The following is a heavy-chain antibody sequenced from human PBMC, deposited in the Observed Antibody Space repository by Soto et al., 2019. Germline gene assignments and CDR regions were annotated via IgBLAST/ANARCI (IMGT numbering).Heavy chain of an antibody. CDR3: ASRGSYRYTRPFDI. CDR1: GGSISSGDYY. J-gene: IGHJ3*02. V-gene: IGHV4-39*01. D-gene: IGHD3-16*02. Sequence: PSETLSLTCTVSGGSISSGDYYWSWIRQPPGKGLEWIGSIYYSGSTYYNPSLKSRVTISVDTSKNQFSLKLSSVTAADTAVYYCASRGSYRYTRPFDIWGQGTMVTVSS. CDR2: IYYSGST.